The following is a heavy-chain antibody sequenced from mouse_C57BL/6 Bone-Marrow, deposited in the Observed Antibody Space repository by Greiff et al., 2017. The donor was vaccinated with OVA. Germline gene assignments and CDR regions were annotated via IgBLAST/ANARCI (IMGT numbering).Heavy chain of an antibody. CDR1: GYTFTDYY. V-gene: IGHV1-75*01. D-gene: IGHD1-2*01. J-gene: IGHJ2*01. CDR3: ARIHYYGADFDY. CDR2: IFPGSGST. Sequence: SGPELVKPGASVKISCKASGYTFTDYYINWVKQRPGQGLEWIGWIFPGSGSTYYNEKFKGKATLTVDKSSSTAYMLLSSLTSEDSAVYFCARIHYYGADFDYWGQGTTLTVSS.